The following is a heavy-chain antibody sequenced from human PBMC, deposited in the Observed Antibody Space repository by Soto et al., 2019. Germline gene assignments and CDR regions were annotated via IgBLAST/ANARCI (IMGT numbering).Heavy chain of an antibody. V-gene: IGHV1-69*08. CDR1: GGTFSSYT. J-gene: IGHJ4*02. D-gene: IGHD2-2*01. CDR2: IIPILGIA. Sequence: QVQLVQSGAEVKKPGSSVKVSCKASGGTFSSYTISWVRQDPGQGLEWMGRIIPILGIANYAQKFQGRVTITADKSTSTAYMELSSLRSEDTAVYYCARDHLGVPAAADYWGQGTLVTVSS. CDR3: ARDHLGVPAAADY.